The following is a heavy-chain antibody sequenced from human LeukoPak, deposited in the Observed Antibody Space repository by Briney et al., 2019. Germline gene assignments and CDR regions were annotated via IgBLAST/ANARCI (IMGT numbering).Heavy chain of an antibody. V-gene: IGHV1-69*05. D-gene: IGHD3-3*01. CDR1: GGTYISYA. CDR2: IIPIFGTA. Sequence: GASVKVSCKASGGTYISYAISWVRQAPGQGLEWMGGIIPIFGTANYAQKFQGRVTMTTDISTSTAYMELRSLRSDDTAVYYCARPDFWSGYYTGGDYWGQGTLVTVSS. J-gene: IGHJ4*02. CDR3: ARPDFWSGYYTGGDY.